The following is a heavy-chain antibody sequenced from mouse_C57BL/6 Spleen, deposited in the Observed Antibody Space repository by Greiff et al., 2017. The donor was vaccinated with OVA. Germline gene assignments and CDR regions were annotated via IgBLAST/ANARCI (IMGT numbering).Heavy chain of an antibody. J-gene: IGHJ4*01. CDR2: IDPSDSYT. Sequence: QVQLKQPGAELVMPGASVKLSCKASGYTFTSYWMHWVKQRPGQGLEWIGEIDPSDSYTNYNQKFKGKSTLTVDKSSSTAYMQLSSLTSEDSAVYYCARTWGAMDYWGQGTSVTVSS. CDR3: ARTWGAMDY. CDR1: GYTFTSYW. V-gene: IGHV1-69*01.